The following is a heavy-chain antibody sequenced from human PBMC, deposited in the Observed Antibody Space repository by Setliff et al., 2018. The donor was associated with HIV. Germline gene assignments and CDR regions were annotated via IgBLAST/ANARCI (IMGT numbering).Heavy chain of an antibody. CDR1: GGAFTAYT. D-gene: IGHD3-22*01. CDR3: ARDLFTSGYSSSAY. J-gene: IGHJ1*01. Sequence: SVKVSCKASGGAFTAYTINWVRLAPGHGLEWVGGILPVLGVAEFAQKFRGRVTITADKSTRTVYMELSSLRSEDTAIYYCARDLFTSGYSSSAYRGQGSLGTSPQ. CDR2: ILPVLGVA. V-gene: IGHV1-69*10.